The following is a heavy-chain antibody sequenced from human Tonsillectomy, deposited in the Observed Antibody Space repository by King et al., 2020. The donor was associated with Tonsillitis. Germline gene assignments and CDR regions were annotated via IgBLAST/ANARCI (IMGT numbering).Heavy chain of an antibody. CDR3: ARLRSQQWLVRRFHFAY. Sequence: QLQLQESGPGLVKPSETLSLTCTVSGGSISSSSYYWGWIRQPPGKGLEWIGSIYYSGSTYYNPSLKSRVTISVDTSKNQFSLKLSSVTAADTAVYYCARLRSQQWLVRRFHFAYWGQGTLVTVSS. CDR2: IYYSGST. V-gene: IGHV4-39*07. CDR1: GGSISSSSYY. J-gene: IGHJ4*02. D-gene: IGHD6-19*01.